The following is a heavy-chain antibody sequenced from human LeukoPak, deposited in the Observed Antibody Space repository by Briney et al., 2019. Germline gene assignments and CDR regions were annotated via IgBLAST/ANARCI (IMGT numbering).Heavy chain of an antibody. CDR2: ISGSGGGT. Sequence: GGSLRLSCAVSGITLSNYGMSWVRQAPGKGLEWVAGISGSGGGTVYADSVKGRFTISRDNSKNTLYLQMNSLRAEDTAVYYCAKAYCDLRDDAFDIWGQGTMVTVSS. D-gene: IGHD5/OR15-5a*01. J-gene: IGHJ3*02. CDR1: GITLSNYG. CDR3: AKAYCDLRDDAFDI. V-gene: IGHV3-23*01.